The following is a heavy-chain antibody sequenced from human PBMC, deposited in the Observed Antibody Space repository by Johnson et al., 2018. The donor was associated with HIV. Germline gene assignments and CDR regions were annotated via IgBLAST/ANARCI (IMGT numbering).Heavy chain of an antibody. V-gene: IGHV3-30-3*01. CDR2: ISYDGSNK. Sequence: QVQLVESGGGLAKPGGSLRLSCAASGFTFSDYYMSWIRQAPGKGLEWVAVISYDGSNKYYADSVKGRFTISRDNSKNTLYLQMNSLRAEDTAVYYCARPPYSGSYYDAFDIWGQGTMVTVSS. CDR1: GFTFSDYY. CDR3: ARPPYSGSYYDAFDI. D-gene: IGHD1-26*01. J-gene: IGHJ3*02.